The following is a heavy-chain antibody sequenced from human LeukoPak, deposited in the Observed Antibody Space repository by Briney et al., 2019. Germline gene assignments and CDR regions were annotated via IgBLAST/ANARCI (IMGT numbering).Heavy chain of an antibody. CDR1: GFTFSSYA. V-gene: IGHV3-30-3*01. D-gene: IGHD5-12*01. J-gene: IGHJ3*02. CDR2: ISYDGSNK. Sequence: GRSLRLSCAASGFTFSSYAMHWVRQAPGKGLEWVAVISYDGSNKYYADSVKGRFTNSRDNSKNTLYLQMNSLRAEDTAVYYCAKVKEGGYDSYDAFGIWGQGTMVTVSS. CDR3: AKVKEGGYDSYDAFGI.